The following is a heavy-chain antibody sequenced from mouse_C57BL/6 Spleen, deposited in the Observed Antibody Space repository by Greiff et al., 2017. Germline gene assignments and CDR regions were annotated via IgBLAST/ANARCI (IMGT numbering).Heavy chain of an antibody. D-gene: IGHD4-1*01. Sequence: QVQLQQPGAELVMPGASVKLSCKASGYTFTSYWMHWVKQRPGQGLEWIGEIDPSDSYTNYNQKFKGKSTLTVDKSSSTAYMQLSSLTSEDSAVYYCARGGGTKAMDYWGQGTSVTVSS. CDR2: IDPSDSYT. CDR1: GYTFTSYW. J-gene: IGHJ4*01. CDR3: ARGGGTKAMDY. V-gene: IGHV1-69*01.